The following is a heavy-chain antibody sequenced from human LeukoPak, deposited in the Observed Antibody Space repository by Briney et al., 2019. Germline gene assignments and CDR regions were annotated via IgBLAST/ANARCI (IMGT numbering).Heavy chain of an antibody. CDR3: ASSSSGWLVGAFDI. V-gene: IGHV4-31*03. J-gene: IGHJ3*02. Sequence: SETLSLTCTVSGGSISSGGYYWSWIRQHPGKGLEWIGYIYYSGSTYYNPSLKSRVTISVDRSKNQFSLKLSSVTAADTAVYYCASSSSGWLVGAFDIWGQGTMVTVSS. D-gene: IGHD6-19*01. CDR1: GGSISSGGYY. CDR2: IYYSGST.